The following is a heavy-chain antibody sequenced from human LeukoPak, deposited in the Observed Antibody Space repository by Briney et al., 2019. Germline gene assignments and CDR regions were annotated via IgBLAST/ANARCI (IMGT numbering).Heavy chain of an antibody. V-gene: IGHV4-59*08. Sequence: SETLSLTCTVSGGSISGYYWSWIRQPPGKGLEWIGYIYYSGSTNYNPSLKSRVTISVDTSKNQFSLKLSSVTAADTAVYYCARARSGWYDLLGDYYGMDVWGQGTTVTVSS. D-gene: IGHD6-19*01. J-gene: IGHJ6*02. CDR2: IYYSGST. CDR1: GGSISGYY. CDR3: ARARSGWYDLLGDYYGMDV.